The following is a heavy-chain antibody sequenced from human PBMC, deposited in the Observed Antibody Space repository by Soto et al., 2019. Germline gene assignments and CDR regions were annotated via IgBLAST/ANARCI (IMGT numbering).Heavy chain of an antibody. V-gene: IGHV3-13*04. D-gene: IGHD3-16*01. J-gene: IGHJ6*02. CDR2: IGTAGDT. Sequence: EVQLVESGGGLVQPGGSPRLSCAASGFTFSSYDMHWVRQATGKGLEWVSAIGTAGDTYYPGSVKGRFTISRENAKNSLYLQMNSLRAGDTAVYYCARGGLSFGGLESWGQGTTVTVSS. CDR3: ARGGLSFGGLES. CDR1: GFTFSSYD.